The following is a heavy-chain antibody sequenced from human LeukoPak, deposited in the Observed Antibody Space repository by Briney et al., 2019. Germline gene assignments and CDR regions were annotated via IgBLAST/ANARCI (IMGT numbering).Heavy chain of an antibody. V-gene: IGHV1-2*02. Sequence: ASVKVSCKASGYTFTGYYMHWVRQAPGQGLEWTGWINPNSGGTNYAQKFQGRVTMTRDTSISTAYMELSRLRSDDTAVYYCARDSPIITIFGVVGWFDPWGQGTLVTVSS. J-gene: IGHJ5*02. CDR2: INPNSGGT. CDR1: GYTFTGYY. CDR3: ARDSPIITIFGVVGWFDP. D-gene: IGHD3-3*01.